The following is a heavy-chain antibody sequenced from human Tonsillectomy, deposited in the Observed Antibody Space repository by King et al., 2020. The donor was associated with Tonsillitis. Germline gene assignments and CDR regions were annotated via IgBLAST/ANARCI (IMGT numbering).Heavy chain of an antibody. V-gene: IGHV5-10-1*03. Sequence: VQLVESGAEVKKPGESLRISCKGSGYSFTNNWISWVRQMPGKGLAWMGNIDPSDSLSTYSPSFQGHATISVDKSIATAYLQWSSLKASDTAMYYCATTEHSSGYYYRDAFDMWGQGTMVTVSS. CDR2: IDPSDSLS. CDR3: ATTEHSSGYYYRDAFDM. CDR1: GYSFTNNW. J-gene: IGHJ3*02. D-gene: IGHD3-22*01.